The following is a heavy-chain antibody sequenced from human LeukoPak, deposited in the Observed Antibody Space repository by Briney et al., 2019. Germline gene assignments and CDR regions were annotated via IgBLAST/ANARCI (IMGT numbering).Heavy chain of an antibody. Sequence: PSETLSLTCTVSGGSMNTYFWSWIRQPPGKGLEWMGYVYHTGSTTYKPSLKSRITISVDTSKNQFSLKLSSVTAADTAVYYCARGPPIVVVVAATDNWFDPWGQGTLVTVSS. CDR2: VYHTGST. V-gene: IGHV4-59*12. D-gene: IGHD2-15*01. CDR1: GGSMNTYF. CDR3: ARGPPIVVVVAATDNWFDP. J-gene: IGHJ5*02.